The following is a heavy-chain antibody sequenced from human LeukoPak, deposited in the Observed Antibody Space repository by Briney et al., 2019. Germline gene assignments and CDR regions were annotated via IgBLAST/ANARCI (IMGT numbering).Heavy chain of an antibody. Sequence: GGSLRLSCADSGFTSEDYAMHWVREAPGKGLEWVSGISWNSGSIGYADSVKGRFTIPRDNAKNSLYLQMNSLRAEDTALYYCAKEYYYDSSGYYWGAFDIWGQGTMVTVSS. V-gene: IGHV3-9*02. CDR1: GFTSEDYA. D-gene: IGHD3-22*01. CDR2: ISWNSGSI. J-gene: IGHJ3*02. CDR3: AKEYYYDSSGYYWGAFDI.